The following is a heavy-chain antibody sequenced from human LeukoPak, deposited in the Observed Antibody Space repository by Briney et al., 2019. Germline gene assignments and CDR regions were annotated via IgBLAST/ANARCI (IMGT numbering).Heavy chain of an antibody. CDR2: ISSSSSTI. CDR1: GFTFSSYS. D-gene: IGHD1-14*01. V-gene: IGHV3-48*01. CDR3: AKDRRYLPFDY. J-gene: IGHJ4*02. Sequence: GGSLRLSCAASGFTFSSYSMNWVRQAPGKGLEWVSYISSSSSTIYYADSVKGRFTISRDNAKNSLYLQMNSLRAEDTAVYYCAKDRRYLPFDYWGQGTLVTVSS.